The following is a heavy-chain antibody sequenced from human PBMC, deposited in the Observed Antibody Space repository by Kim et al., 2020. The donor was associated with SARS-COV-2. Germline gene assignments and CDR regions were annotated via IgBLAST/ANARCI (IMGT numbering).Heavy chain of an antibody. CDR1: GDSVSSNSAA. Sequence: SQTLSLTCAISGDSVSSNSAAWNWIRQSPSRGLEWLGRTYYRSKWYNDYAVSVKSRITINPDTSKNQFSLQLNSVTPEDTAVYYCARASKGLLYSSSWYPFDYWGQGTLVTVSS. J-gene: IGHJ4*02. CDR2: TYYRSKWYN. CDR3: ARASKGLLYSSSWYPFDY. D-gene: IGHD6-13*01. V-gene: IGHV6-1*01.